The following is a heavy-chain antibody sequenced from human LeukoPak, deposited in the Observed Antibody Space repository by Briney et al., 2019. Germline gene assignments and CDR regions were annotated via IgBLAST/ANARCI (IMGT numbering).Heavy chain of an antibody. D-gene: IGHD2-15*01. Sequence: SETLSLTCTVSGGSINSNYWSWIRQPPGKGLEWIGDISYRGSSPYNPSLKTRVTISIDTSRNQFSLKLSSVTAADTAVYYCARHGIWIFDLWGRGTLVTVSS. CDR1: GGSINSNY. J-gene: IGHJ2*01. V-gene: IGHV4-59*08. CDR3: ARHGIWIFDL. CDR2: ISYRGSS.